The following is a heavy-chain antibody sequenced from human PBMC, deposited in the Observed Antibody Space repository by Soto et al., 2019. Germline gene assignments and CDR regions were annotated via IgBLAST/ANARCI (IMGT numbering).Heavy chain of an antibody. CDR3: ARESHDILTGPPWVWYFDL. CDR1: GGSFSGYY. V-gene: IGHV4-34*01. D-gene: IGHD3-9*01. CDR2: INDRGSI. J-gene: IGHJ2*01. Sequence: QVQLQQWGAGPLRPLETLSLTCGVSGGSFSGYYWAWIRQSPGKGLEWIGEINDRGSINYNPSLKSRVSISVDTSKNHYSLKLSSVTPADTAVYYCARESHDILTGPPWVWYFDLWGRGTLVTVSS.